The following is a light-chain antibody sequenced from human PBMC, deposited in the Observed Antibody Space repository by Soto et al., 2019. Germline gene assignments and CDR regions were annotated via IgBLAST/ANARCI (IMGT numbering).Light chain of an antibody. CDR2: RNN. Sequence: QSVLTQPPSASGTPGQRVTISCSGSSSNIGTNYVYWYQQLPGTAPKLLIYRNNPRPSGVPDRFSGSKSGTSASLAISGLRSEDEADYYCAAWDDRLRGLYVFGIGTKVTVL. CDR1: SSNIGTNY. CDR3: AAWDDRLRGLYV. J-gene: IGLJ1*01. V-gene: IGLV1-47*01.